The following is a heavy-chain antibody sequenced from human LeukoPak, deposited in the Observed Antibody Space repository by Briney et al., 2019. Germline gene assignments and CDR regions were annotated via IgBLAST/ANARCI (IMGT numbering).Heavy chain of an antibody. Sequence: GESLKISCKGSGYSFTNYWISGVRQMPGKGLEWMGKIDPSDSYTNYSPSFQGHVTISADKSISTAYLQWRSLQASDTAMYYCARHEYYYDSSGYKGVDYWGQGTLVTVSS. J-gene: IGHJ4*02. CDR1: GYSFTNYW. CDR2: IDPSDSYT. D-gene: IGHD3-22*01. V-gene: IGHV5-10-1*01. CDR3: ARHEYYYDSSGYKGVDY.